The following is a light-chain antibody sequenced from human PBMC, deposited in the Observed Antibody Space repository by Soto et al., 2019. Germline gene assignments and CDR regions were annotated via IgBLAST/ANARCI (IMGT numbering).Light chain of an antibody. CDR1: NIGSKS. CDR3: QVWDSSSDPRGV. CDR2: YDS. V-gene: IGLV3-21*04. J-gene: IGLJ1*01. Sequence: SYELTQPPSVSVAPGKTARITCGGNNIGSKSVHWYQQKPGQAPVLAIYYDSDRPSGIPERFSGSNSGNTATLTISRVEAGDEADYYCQVWDSSSDPRGVFGTGTKVTVL.